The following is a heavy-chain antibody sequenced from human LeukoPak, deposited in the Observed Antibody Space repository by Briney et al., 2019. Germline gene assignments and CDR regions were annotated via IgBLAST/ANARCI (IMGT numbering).Heavy chain of an antibody. CDR3: ARDGYSGSDAL. CDR1: GGSISSFY. CDR2: IYTSGST. J-gene: IGHJ4*02. D-gene: IGHD5-12*01. V-gene: IGHV4-4*07. Sequence: SETLSLTYTVSGGSISSFYWSWIRQPAGKGLEWIGRIYTSGSTNYNPSLKSRVTMSVDTSKNQFSLKLSSVTAADTAVYYCARDGYSGSDALWGQGTLVTVSS.